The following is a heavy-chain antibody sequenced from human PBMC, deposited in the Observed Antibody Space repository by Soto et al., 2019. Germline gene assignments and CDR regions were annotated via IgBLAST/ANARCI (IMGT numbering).Heavy chain of an antibody. CDR2: IVPIYRTA. V-gene: IGHV1-69*13. D-gene: IGHD3-10*01. CDR1: GGTFSSYR. CDR3: VRDSGAKLSRS. J-gene: IGHJ4*02. Sequence: SVKVSCKASGGTFSSYRINWVRQAPGQGLEWVGGIVPIYRTADYAQKFQGRVTITADESARTSYMELRSLKSQDTAVYYCVRDSGAKLSRSWGQGTLVTVSS.